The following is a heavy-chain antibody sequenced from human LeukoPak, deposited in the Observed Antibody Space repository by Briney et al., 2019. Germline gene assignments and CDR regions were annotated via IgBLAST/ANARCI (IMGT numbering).Heavy chain of an antibody. CDR3: ARGPRTIVVVVAAAADY. V-gene: IGHV4-39*07. CDR2: IYYSGST. J-gene: IGHJ4*02. Sequence: SETLSLTCTVSGGSISSSSYYWGWIRQPPGKGLEWIGSIYYSGSTYYNPSLKSRVTISVDTSKNQFSLKLSSVTAADTAVYYCARGPRTIVVVVAAAADYWGQGTLVTVYS. CDR1: GGSISSSSYY. D-gene: IGHD2-15*01.